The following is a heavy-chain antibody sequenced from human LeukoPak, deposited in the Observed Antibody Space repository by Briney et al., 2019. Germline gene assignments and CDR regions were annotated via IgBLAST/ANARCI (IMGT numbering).Heavy chain of an antibody. Sequence: GGSLRLSCAASGFTFSSYSMNWVRQAPGKGLEWVSSISSSSSSYIYYADSVKGRFTISRDNAKNSLYLQMNSLRAEDTAVYYCARVTREWLGPRVYYGMDVWGQGTTVTVSS. D-gene: IGHD6-19*01. CDR2: ISSSSSSYI. J-gene: IGHJ6*02. CDR1: GFTFSSYS. V-gene: IGHV3-21*01. CDR3: ARVTREWLGPRVYYGMDV.